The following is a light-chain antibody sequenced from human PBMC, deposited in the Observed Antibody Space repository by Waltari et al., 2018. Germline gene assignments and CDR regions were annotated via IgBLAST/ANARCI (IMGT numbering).Light chain of an antibody. CDR3: QRYDGPASGT. CDR1: QSISNW. CDR2: EAS. J-gene: IGKJ1*01. Sequence: DIQMTQSPSTLSASIGDRVTITCRASQSISNWLAWYQQKPWKAPKLLIYEASVLESGVPSRFSGGGSGSEFTLTIGSLQPDDFATYYCQRYDGPASGTFGQGTKVEIK. V-gene: IGKV1-5*03.